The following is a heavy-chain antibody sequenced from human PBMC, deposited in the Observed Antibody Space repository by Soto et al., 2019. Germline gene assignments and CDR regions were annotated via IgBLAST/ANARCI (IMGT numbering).Heavy chain of an antibody. D-gene: IGHD6-6*01. J-gene: IGHJ4*02. Sequence: GESLKISCKGSGYSFTSYWIGWVRQVPGKGLEWMGIIYPGDSDTRYSPSFQGQVTISADKSISTAYLQWSSLKASDTAMYYCAKSIAARKAGFDYWGQGTLVTVSS. CDR2: IYPGDSDT. CDR1: GYSFTSYW. CDR3: AKSIAARKAGFDY. V-gene: IGHV5-51*01.